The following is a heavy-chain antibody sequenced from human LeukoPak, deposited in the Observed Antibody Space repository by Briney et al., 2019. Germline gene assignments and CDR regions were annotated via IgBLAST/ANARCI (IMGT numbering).Heavy chain of an antibody. V-gene: IGHV4-39*01. CDR3: ARQLPTAAADTRGYFDY. CDR1: GGSISIISSSTYY. J-gene: IGHJ4*02. Sequence: SETLSLTCTVSGGSISIISSSTYYWDWIRQAPGKGLEWIGSLYYGENSHYNPSLKSRATLSVDTSNNQFSLKLTSVTAADAAVYLCARQLPTAAADTRGYFDYWGQGTVVTVSS. D-gene: IGHD6-25*01. CDR2: LYYGENS.